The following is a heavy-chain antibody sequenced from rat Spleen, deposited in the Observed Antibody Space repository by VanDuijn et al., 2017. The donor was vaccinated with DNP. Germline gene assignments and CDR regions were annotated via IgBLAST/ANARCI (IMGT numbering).Heavy chain of an antibody. CDR3: ARSEAAISTFAY. J-gene: IGHJ3*01. V-gene: IGHV3-3*01. D-gene: IGHD1-2*01. Sequence: EVQLQESGPGLVKPSQSLSLTCSVTGYSLTSTYWGWIRKFPGNKLEWMGYINSAGSTNYNPSLKSRISITRDTSKNQFFLQVNSVTTEDTATYYCARSEAAISTFAYWGQGTLVTVSS. CDR2: INSAGST. CDR1: GYSLTSTY.